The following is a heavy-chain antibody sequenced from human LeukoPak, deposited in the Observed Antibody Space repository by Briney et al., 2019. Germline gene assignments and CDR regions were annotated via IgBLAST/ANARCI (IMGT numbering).Heavy chain of an antibody. V-gene: IGHV1-46*01. J-gene: IGHJ6*02. CDR3: ARATNFNYYYGMDV. CDR2: INPSSGAT. CDR1: GYTFTSYY. Sequence: ASVKVSCKTSGYTFTSYYIHWVRQAPGQGLEWMGIINPSSGATNYAQKLQGRVTMTRDTSTSTVYMELSSQRSEDTAVYYCARATNFNYYYGMDVWGQGTTVTVSS. D-gene: IGHD1-26*01.